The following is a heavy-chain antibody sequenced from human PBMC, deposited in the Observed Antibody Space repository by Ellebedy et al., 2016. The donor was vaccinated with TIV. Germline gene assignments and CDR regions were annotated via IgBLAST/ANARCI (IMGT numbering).Heavy chain of an antibody. Sequence: PGGSLRLSCAASGFTFSNAWMSWVRQAPGKGLEWVGRIKSKTDGGTTDYAAPVKGRFTISRDDSKNTLYLQMNSLRAEDTAVYYCARGIAYNWKFFDYWGQGTLVTVSS. V-gene: IGHV3-15*01. CDR1: GFTFSNAW. CDR2: IKSKTDGGTT. D-gene: IGHD1-20*01. J-gene: IGHJ4*02. CDR3: ARGIAYNWKFFDY.